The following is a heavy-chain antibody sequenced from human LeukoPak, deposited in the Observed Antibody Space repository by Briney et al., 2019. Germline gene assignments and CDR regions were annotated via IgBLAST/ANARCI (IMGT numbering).Heavy chain of an antibody. Sequence: GRSLRLSCAASGFTFGSYGMHWVRQAPGKGLEWVAVISYDGSNKYYADSVKGRFTISRDNSKNTVYLQMNSLRAEDTAVYYCAKGADSSGYYLWYFDYWGQGTLVTVSS. V-gene: IGHV3-30*18. CDR1: GFTFGSYG. CDR3: AKGADSSGYYLWYFDY. J-gene: IGHJ4*02. D-gene: IGHD3-22*01. CDR2: ISYDGSNK.